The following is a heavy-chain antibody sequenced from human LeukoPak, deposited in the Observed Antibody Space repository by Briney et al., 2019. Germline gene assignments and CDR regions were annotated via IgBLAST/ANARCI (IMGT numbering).Heavy chain of an antibody. CDR1: GFTFSSYA. D-gene: IGHD3-22*01. CDR2: ISGSGGST. Sequence: PGGSLRLSCAASGFTFSSYAMSWVRQAPGKGLEWVSAISGSGGSTYYADAVKGRFTISRDNSKNSLYLQMNSLRAEDTAVYYCARDRPYYYDSSGFDPYYFDYWGQGTLVTVSS. V-gene: IGHV3-23*01. CDR3: ARDRPYYYDSSGFDPYYFDY. J-gene: IGHJ4*02.